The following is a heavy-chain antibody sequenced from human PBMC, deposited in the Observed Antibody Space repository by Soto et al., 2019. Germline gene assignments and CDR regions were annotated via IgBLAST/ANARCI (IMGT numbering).Heavy chain of an antibody. J-gene: IGHJ4*02. Sequence: QVQLVESGGSVVQPGRSLRLSCIASGFTFRSYGMHWVRQAPGKGLEWVAVIWYDGGNKYYADSVKGRFTISRDNSKNTMYLQMNSLRAEDTAVYYCARGNYDSSGFYDYWGQGTLVTVSS. V-gene: IGHV3-33*01. D-gene: IGHD3-22*01. CDR1: GFTFRSYG. CDR3: ARGNYDSSGFYDY. CDR2: IWYDGGNK.